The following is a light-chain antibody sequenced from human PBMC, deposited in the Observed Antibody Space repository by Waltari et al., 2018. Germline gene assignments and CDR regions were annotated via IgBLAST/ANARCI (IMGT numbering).Light chain of an antibody. CDR1: KLGVKY. J-gene: IGLJ2*01. V-gene: IGLV3-1*01. Sequence: SFDLTQPPSVSVSPGQTASITCSGDKLGVKYTCWYQQKPGQSPVLVIFQDTKRPSGIPGRFSGSNSGNTATLTISGTQALDEADYYCQAWDINTVVFGGGTKLTVL. CDR3: QAWDINTVV. CDR2: QDT.